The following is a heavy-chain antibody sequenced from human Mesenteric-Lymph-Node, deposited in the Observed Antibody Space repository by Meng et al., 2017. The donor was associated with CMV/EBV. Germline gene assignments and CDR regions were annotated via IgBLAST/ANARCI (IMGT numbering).Heavy chain of an antibody. Sequence: QVQLHRWGAGLLKPSGALSVTWAVYGGSFSGYYWNWIRQSPEKGLEWIGEINHSGSTTYNPSFTSRIIISVDTSTNQISLNMSSVTAADTAVYYCARGSSYDILTGYFDYWGQGALVTVSS. CDR2: INHSGST. D-gene: IGHD3-9*01. CDR1: GGSFSGYY. CDR3: ARGSSYDILTGYFDY. J-gene: IGHJ4*02. V-gene: IGHV4-34*01.